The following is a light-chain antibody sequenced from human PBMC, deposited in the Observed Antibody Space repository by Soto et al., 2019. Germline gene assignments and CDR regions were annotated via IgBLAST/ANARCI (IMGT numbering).Light chain of an antibody. CDR2: EVT. CDR3: CSYAGSRTLI. Sequence: QSVLTQPASVSGSPGQSITISCTGTSSDVGSFNLVSWYQQHPGKAPKLMIYEVTQRPSGVANRFSGSKSGNTASLTISGLQAEDEAEYYCCSYAGSRTLIFGGGTKVTVL. V-gene: IGLV2-23*02. CDR1: SSDVGSFNL. J-gene: IGLJ2*01.